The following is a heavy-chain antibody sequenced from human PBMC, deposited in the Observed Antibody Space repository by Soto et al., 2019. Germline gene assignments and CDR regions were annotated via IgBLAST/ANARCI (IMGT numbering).Heavy chain of an antibody. CDR1: GGTFSSYA. CDR2: IIPIFGTA. D-gene: IGHD6-19*01. J-gene: IGHJ6*02. CDR3: ARARIAVAGTYYYYGMDV. Sequence: QVQLVQSGAAVKKPGSSVKVSCKASGGTFSSYAISWVRQAPGQGLEWMGGIIPIFGTANYAQKFQGRVTITADESTSTAYMELSSLRSEDTAVYYCARARIAVAGTYYYYGMDVWGQGTTVTVSS. V-gene: IGHV1-69*12.